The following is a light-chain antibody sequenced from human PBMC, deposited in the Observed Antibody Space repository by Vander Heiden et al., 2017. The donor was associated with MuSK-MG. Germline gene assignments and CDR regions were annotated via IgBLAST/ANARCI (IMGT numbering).Light chain of an antibody. CDR2: DAS. J-gene: IGKJ5*01. V-gene: IGKV3-11*01. Sequence: EIVLTQSQATLPLSQGERATLSRRASQSISTYLAWYQQKRGQAPMLLIYDASNSATDIPVRFIGSGSGTDVTLTISSLDPEDFALYYCQQRANWPITFGQGTRLEIE. CDR3: QQRANWPIT. CDR1: QSISTY.